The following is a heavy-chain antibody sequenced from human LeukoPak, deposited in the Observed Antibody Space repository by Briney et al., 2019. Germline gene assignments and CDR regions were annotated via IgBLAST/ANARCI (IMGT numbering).Heavy chain of an antibody. Sequence: VASVKVSCKASGGTFSSYAISWVRQAPGQGHEWMGRIIPIFGTANYAQKFQGRVTITTDESTSTAYMELSSLRSEDTAVYYCARGHLRWNDPWYNWFDPWGQGTLVTVSS. CDR2: IIPIFGTA. J-gene: IGHJ5*02. D-gene: IGHD1-1*01. V-gene: IGHV1-69*05. CDR1: GGTFSSYA. CDR3: ARGHLRWNDPWYNWFDP.